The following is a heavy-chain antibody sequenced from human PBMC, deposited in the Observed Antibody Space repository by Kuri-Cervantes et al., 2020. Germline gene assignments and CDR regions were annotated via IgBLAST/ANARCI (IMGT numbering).Heavy chain of an antibody. CDR3: ARDILWFGELLTYYYGMDV. Sequence: ASVKVSCKASGYTFTGYYIHWVRQAPGQGLEWMGWINPNSGGTNYAQKLQGRVTMTRDTSISTAYMELSRLRSDDTAVYYSARDILWFGELLTYYYGMDVWGQGTTVTVSS. D-gene: IGHD3-10*01. CDR1: GYTFTGYY. CDR2: INPNSGGT. J-gene: IGHJ6*02. V-gene: IGHV1-2*02.